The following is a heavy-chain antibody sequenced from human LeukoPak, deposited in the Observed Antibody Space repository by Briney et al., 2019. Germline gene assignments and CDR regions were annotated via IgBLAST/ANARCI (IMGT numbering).Heavy chain of an antibody. J-gene: IGHJ4*02. D-gene: IGHD6-13*01. CDR1: GLTFTSSW. CDR3: ARDWEHSRYN. Sequence: GGSLRLSCAASGLTFTSSWMSWVRQAPGKGLDWVANINEPGTEQFYVDSVKGRFTLSRDNAKNSVHLLMNSLRVEDTAVYYCARDWEHSRYNWGQGTLVTVSS. V-gene: IGHV3-7*01. CDR2: INEPGTEQ.